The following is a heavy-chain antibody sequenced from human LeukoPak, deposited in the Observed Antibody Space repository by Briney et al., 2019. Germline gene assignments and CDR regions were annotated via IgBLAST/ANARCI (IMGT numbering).Heavy chain of an antibody. J-gene: IGHJ4*02. D-gene: IGHD2-15*01. Sequence: SQTLSLTCAISGDSFSSNSVAWNWIRQSPSRGLEWLGRTYYRSKWYNDYALSVKSRIIINPDISKNQFSLHLNSVTPEDTAVYYCARDPGGFDFWGQGVLVTVSS. V-gene: IGHV6-1*01. CDR2: TYYRSKWYN. CDR3: ARDPGGFDF. CDR1: GDSFSSNSVA.